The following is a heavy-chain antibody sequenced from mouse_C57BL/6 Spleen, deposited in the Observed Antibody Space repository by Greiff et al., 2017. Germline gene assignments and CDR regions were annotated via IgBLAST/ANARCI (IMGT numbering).Heavy chain of an antibody. J-gene: IGHJ4*01. CDR1: GYAFSSYW. Sequence: VQLMESGPELVTPGASVKISCKASGYAFSSYWMHWVKQRPGKGLDWIGRIYPGDGDTTYNGKFKGKATLTADKSSSTAYMQLSSLTSEASAVYFCASSHPYAMDCWGQGTSVTVSS. CDR2: IYPGDGDT. CDR3: ASSHPYAMDC. V-gene: IGHV1-82*01.